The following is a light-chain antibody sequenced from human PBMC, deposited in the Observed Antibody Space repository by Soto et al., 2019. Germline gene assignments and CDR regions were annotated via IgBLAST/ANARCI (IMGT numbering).Light chain of an antibody. CDR1: SSDIGASKV. V-gene: IGLV2-14*01. CDR2: DIT. Sequence: HSALTQPASVSGSPGQSITISCTGTSSDIGASKVVSWYQQHPGKAPKLMIYDITFRPSGVSDRFSGSKSGNTASLTVCALPAEDAGDYYYSSYTSSGTPYVFGTGTKLTVL. CDR3: SSYTSSGTPYV. J-gene: IGLJ1*01.